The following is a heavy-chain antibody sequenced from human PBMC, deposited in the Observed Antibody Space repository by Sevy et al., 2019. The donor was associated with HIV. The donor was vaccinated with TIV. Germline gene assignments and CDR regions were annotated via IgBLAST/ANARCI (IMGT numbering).Heavy chain of an antibody. D-gene: IGHD2-21*01. J-gene: IGHJ4*02. CDR2: ILPLCGLV. V-gene: IGHV1-69*13. Sequence: ASVKVSCKASGGTFNNYGINWVRQAPGQGLQWMGGILPLCGLVNYAQNLQGRVAITADESTRTVYMELSSLRFEDTAVYYCARARPCGGDCYFLDSWGRGALVTVSS. CDR3: ARARPCGGDCYFLDS. CDR1: GGTFNNYG.